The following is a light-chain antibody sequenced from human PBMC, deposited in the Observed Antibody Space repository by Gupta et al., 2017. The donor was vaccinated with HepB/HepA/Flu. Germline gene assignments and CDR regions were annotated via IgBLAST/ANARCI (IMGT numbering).Light chain of an antibody. CDR2: NDD. CDR3: AAWDTSLSAYV. CDR1: SSNVGRDN. V-gene: IGLV1-47*02. J-gene: IGLJ1*01. Sequence: QPVLTQPPSASGTPGPRFAISCSGSSSNVGRDNVYWYRQLPVTPPKLLIFNDDRRPSGVPDRFSGSKSGTSASPPISGLRSEEEADDYCAAWDTSLSAYVFGTGTRLTVL.